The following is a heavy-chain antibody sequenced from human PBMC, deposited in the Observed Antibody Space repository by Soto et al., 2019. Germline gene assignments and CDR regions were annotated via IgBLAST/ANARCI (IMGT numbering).Heavy chain of an antibody. CDR3: ARQGIPSAGMGWFDP. CDR1: GDTISTGGYT. V-gene: IGHV4-30-2*03. Sequence: SETLSLTCDVSGDTISTGGYTWAWIRQPPGEALEWIGHTYHSGNPYYNPSLKSRVTISVDTSKNQFSLKLSSVTAADAAVYYCARQGIPSAGMGWFDPWGPGTLVTVSS. D-gene: IGHD6-13*01. CDR2: TYHSGNP. J-gene: IGHJ5*02.